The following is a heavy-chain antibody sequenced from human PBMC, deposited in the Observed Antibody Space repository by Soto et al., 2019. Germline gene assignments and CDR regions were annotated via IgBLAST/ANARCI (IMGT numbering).Heavy chain of an antibody. J-gene: IGHJ6*03. CDR1: GGSIYSSSYD. CDR2: IYYSGST. Sequence: SETPSITCTVSGGSIYSSSYDWGWIRQPPGKGLEWIGSIYYSGSTYYNPSLKSRVTISVDTSKNQFSLKLSSVTAADTAVYYCARLTIPYYYYYMDVWGKGTTLTVSS. CDR3: ARLTIPYYYYYMDV. D-gene: IGHD3-3*01. V-gene: IGHV4-39*01.